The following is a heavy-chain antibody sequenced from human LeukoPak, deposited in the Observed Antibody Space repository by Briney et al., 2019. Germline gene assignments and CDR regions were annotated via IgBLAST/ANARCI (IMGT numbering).Heavy chain of an antibody. J-gene: IGHJ4*02. V-gene: IGHV4-34*01. D-gene: IGHD6-6*01. Sequence: SETLSLTCAVYGGSFSGYYWSWIRQPPGKGREWIGEINHSGSTNYNPSLKSRVTISVDTSKNQFSLKLSSVTAADTAVYYCARGRGSSSKGLGGYWGQGTLVTVSS. CDR1: GGSFSGYY. CDR3: ARGRGSSSKGLGGY. CDR2: INHSGST.